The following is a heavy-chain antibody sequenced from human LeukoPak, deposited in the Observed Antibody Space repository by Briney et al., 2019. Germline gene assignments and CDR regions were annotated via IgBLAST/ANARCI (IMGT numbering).Heavy chain of an antibody. CDR3: ARGDNYGSLNYAFVI. Sequence: GGSLRLSCAASGFTFSSFEMQWVRQAPGKGLEWVSYISGRGDTIYSAGSVKGRFTISRDNAKNSLYLQMNSLRAEDTALYYCARGDNYGSLNYAFVIWGQGTMVIVSS. CDR1: GFTFSSFE. CDR2: ISGRGDTI. D-gene: IGHD3-10*01. J-gene: IGHJ3*02. V-gene: IGHV3-48*03.